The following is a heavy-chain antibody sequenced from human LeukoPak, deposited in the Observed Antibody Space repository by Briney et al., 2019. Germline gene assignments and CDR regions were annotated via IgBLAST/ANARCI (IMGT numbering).Heavy chain of an antibody. CDR1: GFTFSSYG. CDR2: ISYDGRTK. J-gene: IGHJ4*02. D-gene: IGHD2-21*02. Sequence: VQPSRSLRLSCAASGFTFSSYGMHRVRQAPGKGLEWVAVISYDGRTKYYADSVNGRFSISRDNSKNTLYLKMNSLRAEDTAVYYCAKAGHCGGDCYSIMDYWGQGTLVTVSS. CDR3: AKAGHCGGDCYSIMDY. V-gene: IGHV3-30*18.